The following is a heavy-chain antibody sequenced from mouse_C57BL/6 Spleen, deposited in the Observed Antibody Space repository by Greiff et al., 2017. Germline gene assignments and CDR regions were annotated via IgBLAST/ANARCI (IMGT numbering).Heavy chain of an antibody. Sequence: QVQLQQSGTELVKPGASVKLSCKASGYTFTSYWMHWVKQRPGQGLEWIGNINPSNGGTNYNEKFKSKAPLTVDKSSSTAYMQLCRLTPEDAAVYYCARLYGYMGYYYSLDYWGQGTSLTVSS. D-gene: IGHD2-2*01. CDR1: GYTFTSYW. J-gene: IGHJ4*01. CDR3: ARLYGYMGYYYSLDY. V-gene: IGHV1-53*01. CDR2: INPSNGGT.